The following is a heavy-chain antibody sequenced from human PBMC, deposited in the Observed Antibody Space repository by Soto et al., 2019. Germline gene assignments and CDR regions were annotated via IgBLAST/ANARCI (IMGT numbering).Heavy chain of an antibody. CDR2: INHSGST. CDR3: ARKRITMVRGVIITSTFDY. D-gene: IGHD3-10*01. Sequence: QVQLQQWGAGLLKPSETLSLTCAVYGGSFSGYYWSWIRQPPGKGLEWIGEINHSGSTNYNPSLKSRVTISVDTSKNQFSLKLSSVTAADTAVYYCARKRITMVRGVIITSTFDYWAREPWSPSPQ. CDR1: GGSFSGYY. V-gene: IGHV4-34*01. J-gene: IGHJ4*02.